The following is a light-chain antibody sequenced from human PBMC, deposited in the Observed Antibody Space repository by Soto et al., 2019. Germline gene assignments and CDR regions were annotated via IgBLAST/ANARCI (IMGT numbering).Light chain of an antibody. Sequence: QSVLTQPPSVSGAPGQRVTISCTGSSSNFGAGYDVHWYQQLPGTAPKLLIYGTTNRPSGVPDRFSGSKSGTSASLAITGLQAEDEADYYCQSYDSSLSAYVFGTGTKGTVL. CDR3: QSYDSSLSAYV. CDR2: GTT. J-gene: IGLJ1*01. V-gene: IGLV1-40*01. CDR1: SSNFGAGYD.